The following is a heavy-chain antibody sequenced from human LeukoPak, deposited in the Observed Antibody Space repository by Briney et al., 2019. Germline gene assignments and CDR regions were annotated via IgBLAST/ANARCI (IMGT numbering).Heavy chain of an antibody. Sequence: GGSLRLSCEASGFTFSNHAMHWVRQTPGTGRGWVACIRYDGSNKYYRNSVKGRFTISRDNSKNTLYLQMNNLRAEDTAVYYCARDRRGLTGYYYFDYWGQGTLVTVSS. CDR2: IRYDGSNK. CDR1: GFTFSNHA. CDR3: ARDRRGLTGYYYFDY. V-gene: IGHV3-30*02. D-gene: IGHD3-9*01. J-gene: IGHJ4*02.